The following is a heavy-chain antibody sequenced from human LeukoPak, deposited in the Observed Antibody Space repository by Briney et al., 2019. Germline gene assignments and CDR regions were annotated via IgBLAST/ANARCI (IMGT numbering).Heavy chain of an antibody. Sequence: SETLSLTCSVSGVSITTHFWSWIRQAPGKGLEWIGYIYHSGANNYNPSLKSRVSISIDTSKNEFYLKLSSVTAADTAVYYCARPRRGYSYALAFDIWGQGTMVTVSS. J-gene: IGHJ3*02. CDR2: IYHSGAN. V-gene: IGHV4-59*11. D-gene: IGHD5-18*01. CDR1: GVSITTHF. CDR3: ARPRRGYSYALAFDI.